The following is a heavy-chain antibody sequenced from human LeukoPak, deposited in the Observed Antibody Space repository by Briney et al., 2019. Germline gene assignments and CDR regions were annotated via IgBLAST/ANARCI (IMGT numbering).Heavy chain of an antibody. CDR1: GGSISSSSYY. V-gene: IGHV4-39*07. CDR3: ARVTMVRGFHFDY. CDR2: INHSGST. Sequence: PSETLSLTCTVSGGSISSSSYYWGWIRQPPGKGLEWIGEINHSGSTNYNPSLKSRVTISVDTSKNQFSLKLSSVTAADTAVYYCARVTMVRGFHFDYWGQGTLVTVSS. D-gene: IGHD3-10*01. J-gene: IGHJ4*02.